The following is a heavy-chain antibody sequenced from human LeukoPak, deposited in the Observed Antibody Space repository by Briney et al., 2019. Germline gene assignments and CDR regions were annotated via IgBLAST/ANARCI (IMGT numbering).Heavy chain of an antibody. Sequence: SVKVSCKASGGTFSSYAISWVRQAPGQGLEWRGGIIPIFGTANYAQKFQGRVTITTDESTSTAYMELSGRRSEDTAVYYCAKEYCSSTSCYTGDPNWFDPWGQGTLVTVSS. CDR2: IIPIFGTA. CDR1: GGTFSSYA. CDR3: AKEYCSSTSCYTGDPNWFDP. V-gene: IGHV1-69*05. J-gene: IGHJ5*02. D-gene: IGHD2-2*02.